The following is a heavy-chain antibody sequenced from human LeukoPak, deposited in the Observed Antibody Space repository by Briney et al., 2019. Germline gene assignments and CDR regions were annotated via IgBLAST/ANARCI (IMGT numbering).Heavy chain of an antibody. J-gene: IGHJ6*02. D-gene: IGHD3-16*01. Sequence: GGSLRLSCAASGFTFSSYWMNWARQAPGKGLEWVASVNHNGNVNYYVDSVKGRFTISRDNAKNSLYLQMSNLRAEDTAVYFCARGGGLDVWGQGAMVTVSS. CDR3: ARGGGLDV. CDR1: GFTFSSYW. CDR2: VNHNGNVN. V-gene: IGHV3-7*03.